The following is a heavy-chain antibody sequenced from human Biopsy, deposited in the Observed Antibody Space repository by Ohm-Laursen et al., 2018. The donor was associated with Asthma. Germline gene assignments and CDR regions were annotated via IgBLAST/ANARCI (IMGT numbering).Heavy chain of an antibody. D-gene: IGHD6-13*01. CDR2: ITHDGSRM. V-gene: IGHV3-30*18. Sequence: SLRLSCAASGFALGKYGMYWARQAPGKGLQWVAVITHDGSRMYYADSVRGRFTISRDNSRNTLYLEMSSLRVDDTAVYYCAKNNDQQLTYWGRGTLVTVSS. CDR3: AKNNDQQLTY. CDR1: GFALGKYG. J-gene: IGHJ4*02.